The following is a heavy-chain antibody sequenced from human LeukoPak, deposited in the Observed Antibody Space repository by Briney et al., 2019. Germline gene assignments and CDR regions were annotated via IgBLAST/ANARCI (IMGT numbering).Heavy chain of an antibody. CDR1: GSSISNYY. CDR2: IYTSGGT. CDR3: ARAAEYSSGWYLFDY. J-gene: IGHJ4*02. D-gene: IGHD6-19*01. V-gene: IGHV4-4*07. Sequence: SETLSLTCTVSGSSISNYYWTWIRQPAGKGLEWIGRIYTSGGTNYNPSLKTRVTMSVDTSKNQVSLKLSSVTAADTAMYYCARAAEYSSGWYLFDYWGQGILVTVSA.